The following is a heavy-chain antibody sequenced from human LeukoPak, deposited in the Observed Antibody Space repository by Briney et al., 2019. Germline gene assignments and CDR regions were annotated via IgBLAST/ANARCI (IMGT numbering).Heavy chain of an antibody. V-gene: IGHV1-69*06. Sequence: GASVKVSCKASGGTFSSYAISWVRQAPGQGLEWMGGIIPIFGTANYAQKFQGRVTITADKSTSTAYMELSSLRSEDTAVYYCARVGYYGSGYIGPRISGAPDYWGQGTLVTVSS. D-gene: IGHD3-10*01. CDR1: GGTFSSYA. J-gene: IGHJ4*02. CDR3: ARVGYYGSGYIGPRISGAPDY. CDR2: IIPIFGTA.